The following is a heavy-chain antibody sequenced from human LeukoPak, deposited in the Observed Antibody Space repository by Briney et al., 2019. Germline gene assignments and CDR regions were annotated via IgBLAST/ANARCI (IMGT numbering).Heavy chain of an antibody. D-gene: IGHD3-16*02. Sequence: SETLSFTCTVSGASTGSSTYYWGWTRQPPGKGLEWIGTIYYTGMTYYNPSLKSRVNIAEDRSKNQFSLKLTSLTAADTAVYYCASHYVWGTQRYIDYWGQGILVTVSS. CDR3: ASHYVWGTQRYIDY. CDR1: GASTGSSTYY. J-gene: IGHJ4*02. V-gene: IGHV4-39*01. CDR2: IYYTGMT.